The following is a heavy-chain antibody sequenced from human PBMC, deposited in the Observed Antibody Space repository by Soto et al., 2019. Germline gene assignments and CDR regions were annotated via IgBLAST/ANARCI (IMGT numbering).Heavy chain of an antibody. CDR3: ASSDGRGVFDY. CDR1: GYTFTSYA. CDR2: INAGNGNT. Sequence: SVKVSCKASGYTFTSYAMHWVRQAPGQRLEWMGWINAGNGNTKYSQKFQGRVTITRDTSASTAYMELSSLSSEGTAVYYCASSDGRGVFDYWGQGTLVTVSS. J-gene: IGHJ4*02. D-gene: IGHD3-10*01. V-gene: IGHV1-3*01.